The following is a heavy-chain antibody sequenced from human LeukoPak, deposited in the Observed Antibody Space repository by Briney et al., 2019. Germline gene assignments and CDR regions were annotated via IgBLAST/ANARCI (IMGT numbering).Heavy chain of an antibody. Sequence: GGSLRLSCAASGFTFSGYGMNWVRQAPGKGLEWVSGLTGGGGGTSYADSVKGRFTISRDNSKNTLYLQMNSLRAEDTAVYYCAKDKGAVTGTFDYWGQGTLVTVSS. CDR1: GFTFSGYG. D-gene: IGHD1-14*01. CDR3: AKDKGAVTGTFDY. V-gene: IGHV3-23*01. J-gene: IGHJ4*02. CDR2: LTGGGGGT.